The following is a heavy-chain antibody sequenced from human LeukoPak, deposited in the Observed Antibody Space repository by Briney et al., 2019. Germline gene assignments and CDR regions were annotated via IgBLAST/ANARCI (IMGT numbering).Heavy chain of an antibody. Sequence: ASVKVSCTASGYMFTNYGISWVRQAPGQGLEWMGWISDYNGKTNYAKKLQGRVTMTTDTSTSIAYMELRSLKSDDTAVYYCARDGPDYGDYVNFDYWGQGTLVTVSS. CDR2: ISDYNGKT. CDR3: ARDGPDYGDYVNFDY. J-gene: IGHJ4*02. CDR1: GYMFTNYG. D-gene: IGHD4-17*01. V-gene: IGHV1-18*04.